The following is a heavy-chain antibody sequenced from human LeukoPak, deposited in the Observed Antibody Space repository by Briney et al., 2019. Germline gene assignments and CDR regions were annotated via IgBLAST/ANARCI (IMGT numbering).Heavy chain of an antibody. J-gene: IGHJ6*04. CDR1: GFTSSSYG. V-gene: IGHV3-30*18. Sequence: GGSLRLSCAASGFTSSSYGMHWVRQAPGKGPEWVAVISYDGSNKYYADSVKGRFTISRDNSKNTLYLQMNSLRAEDTAVYYCAKGDSITMVRGRMDVWGKGTTVTVSS. CDR2: ISYDGSNK. CDR3: AKGDSITMVRGRMDV. D-gene: IGHD3-10*01.